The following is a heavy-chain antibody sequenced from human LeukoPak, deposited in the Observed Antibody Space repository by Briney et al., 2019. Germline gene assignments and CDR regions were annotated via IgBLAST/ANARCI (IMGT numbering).Heavy chain of an antibody. CDR1: GGSISSGGYS. CDR3: ARDPRGPYGMDV. D-gene: IGHD2-15*01. J-gene: IGHJ6*02. CDR2: IYHSGST. Sequence: SQTLSLTCAVSGGSISSGGYSWSWIRQPPGKGLEWIGYIYHSGSTYYNPSLKSRVTISVDRSKNQFSLKLSSVTAADTAVYYCARDPRGPYGMDVWGQGTTVTVSS. V-gene: IGHV4-30-2*01.